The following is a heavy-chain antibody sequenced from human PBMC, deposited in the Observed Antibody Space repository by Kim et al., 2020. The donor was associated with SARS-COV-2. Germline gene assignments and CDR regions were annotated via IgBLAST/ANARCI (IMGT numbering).Heavy chain of an antibody. J-gene: IGHJ6*02. Sequence: ASVKVSCKVSGYTLTELSMHWVRQAPGKGLEWMGGFDPEDGETIYAQKFQGRVTMTEDTSTDTAYMELSSLRSEDTAVYYCATSLVVVPAAGGPPYYYYYYGMDVWGQGTPVTVSS. V-gene: IGHV1-24*01. D-gene: IGHD2-2*01. CDR3: ATSLVVVPAAGGPPYYYYYYGMDV. CDR1: GYTLTELS. CDR2: FDPEDGET.